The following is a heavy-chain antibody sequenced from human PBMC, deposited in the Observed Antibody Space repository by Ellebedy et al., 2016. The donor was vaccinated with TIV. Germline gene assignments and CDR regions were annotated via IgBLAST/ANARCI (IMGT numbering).Heavy chain of an antibody. Sequence: ASVKVSCKASGYTFTSFGISWLRQAPGQGLEWMGWIRAYNGNTKYAQKFQDRVTMTTDTSTRTGYMELRSLRSDDTAVYYCARVIGLRDCDGATCSPPPPLDYWGQGTLVIVSS. J-gene: IGHJ4*02. D-gene: IGHD2-21*01. CDR2: IRAYNGNT. V-gene: IGHV1-18*04. CDR3: ARVIGLRDCDGATCSPPPPLDY. CDR1: GYTFTSFG.